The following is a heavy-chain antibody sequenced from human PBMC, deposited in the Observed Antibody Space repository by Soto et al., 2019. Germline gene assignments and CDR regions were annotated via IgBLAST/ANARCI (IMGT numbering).Heavy chain of an antibody. CDR3: ARVAYYYDSSGYFY. CDR1: GFTFSKYS. Sequence: GGSLRLSCAASGFTFSKYSMSWVRQAPGKGLEWVSYISSSGSTIYYADSVKGRFTISRDNAKNSLYLQMNSLRAEDTAVYYCARVAYYYDSSGYFYWGQGTLVTVSS. J-gene: IGHJ4*02. V-gene: IGHV3-48*01. CDR2: ISSSGSTI. D-gene: IGHD3-22*01.